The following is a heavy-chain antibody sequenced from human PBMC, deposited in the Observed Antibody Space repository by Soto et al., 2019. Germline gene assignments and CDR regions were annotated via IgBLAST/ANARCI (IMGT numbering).Heavy chain of an antibody. D-gene: IGHD4-17*01. V-gene: IGHV4-59*01. CDR1: GGSISSYY. CDR3: ARGPSYGDYLIDY. Sequence: SETLSLTCTVSGGSISSYYWSWIRQPPGKGLEWIGYIYYSGSTNYNPSLKSRVTISVDTYKNQFLLKLSLVTAAETAVYYCARGPSYGDYLIDYWGQGTLVTVSS. CDR2: IYYSGST. J-gene: IGHJ4*02.